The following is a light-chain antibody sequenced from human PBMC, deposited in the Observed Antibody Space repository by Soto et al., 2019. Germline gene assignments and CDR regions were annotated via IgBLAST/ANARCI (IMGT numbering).Light chain of an antibody. CDR2: CAS. J-gene: IGKJ4*01. V-gene: IGKV3-20*01. CDR3: QPYGTSVT. Sequence: EIVLTQSPGTLSLSPGERATLSCRASQSVSSGFLAWYQQKPGQAPRLLIYCASSRATGIPDRFSGSGCGTDFTLTISRLEPEDFAVYYCQPYGTSVTFGGGNKVEIK. CDR1: QSVSSGF.